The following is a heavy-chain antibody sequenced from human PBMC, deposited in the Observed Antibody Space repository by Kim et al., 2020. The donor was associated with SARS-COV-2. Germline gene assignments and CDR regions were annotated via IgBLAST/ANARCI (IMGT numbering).Heavy chain of an antibody. Sequence: GGSLRLSCAASGFTFSSYAMSWVRQAPGKGLEWVSAISGSGGSTYYADSVKGRFTISRDNSKNTLYLQMNSLRAEDTAVYYCAKSLLDYNVKIPSIGSSQTHAFDIWGQETMVTVSS. CDR2: ISGSGGST. CDR3: AKSLLDYNVKIPSIGSSQTHAFDI. V-gene: IGHV3-23*01. J-gene: IGHJ3*02. CDR1: GFTFSSYA. D-gene: IGHD3-10*01.